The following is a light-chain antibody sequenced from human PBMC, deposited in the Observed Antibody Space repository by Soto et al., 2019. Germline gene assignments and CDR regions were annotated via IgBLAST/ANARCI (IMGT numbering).Light chain of an antibody. CDR3: YSAADNDYV. V-gene: IGLV3-27*01. J-gene: IGLJ1*01. CDR2: KDT. Sequence: SYELTQPSSVSVSPGQTVRITCSGLVLAKKYARWFQQKPGQAPVLVIFKDTERPSGIPERFSGSNSGTTVTLTISGAQVEDEADYYCYSAADNDYVFGTGTKLTVL. CDR1: VLAKKY.